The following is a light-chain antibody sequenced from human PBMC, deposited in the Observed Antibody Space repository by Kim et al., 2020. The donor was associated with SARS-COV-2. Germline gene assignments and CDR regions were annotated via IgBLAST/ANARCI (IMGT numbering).Light chain of an antibody. CDR3: NSRDRSGDRVV. V-gene: IGLV3-19*01. CDR1: SLRSYY. Sequence: ALGQTVMITCQGDSLRSYYASWYQQKPGQAPVLVIYGKNNRPSGIPDRFSGSSSGNTASLTITGAQAEDEADYFFNSRDRSGDRVVFGGGTQLTVL. J-gene: IGLJ2*01. CDR2: GKN.